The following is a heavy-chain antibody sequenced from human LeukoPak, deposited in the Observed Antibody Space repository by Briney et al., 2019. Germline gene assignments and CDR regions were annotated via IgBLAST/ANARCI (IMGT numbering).Heavy chain of an antibody. D-gene: IGHD1-14*01. Sequence: GSSVKVSCKASGGTFSSYAISWVRQAPGQGLEWMGRIIPILGIANYAQKFQGRVTITADKSTSTAYMELSSLRSDDTAVYYCVTDWSADAQEPRGPTKYWGQGTLVTVSS. CDR1: GGTFSSYA. CDR3: VTDWSADAQEPRGPTKY. J-gene: IGHJ4*02. V-gene: IGHV1-69*04. CDR2: IIPILGIA.